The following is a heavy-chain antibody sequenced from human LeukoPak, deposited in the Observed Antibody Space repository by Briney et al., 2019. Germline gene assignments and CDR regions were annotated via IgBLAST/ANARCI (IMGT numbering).Heavy chain of an antibody. J-gene: IGHJ4*02. CDR3: ARYRFDWPPHQSFDY. Sequence: SETLSLTCIVSGGSVTIDYWSWIRQHPGKGLEWIGYIYYSGSTYYNPSLKSRVTISVDTSKNQFSLKLGSVTAADTAVYYCARYRFDWPPHQSFDYWGQGTLVTVSS. CDR1: GGSVTIDY. V-gene: IGHV4-59*06. CDR2: IYYSGST. D-gene: IGHD3-9*01.